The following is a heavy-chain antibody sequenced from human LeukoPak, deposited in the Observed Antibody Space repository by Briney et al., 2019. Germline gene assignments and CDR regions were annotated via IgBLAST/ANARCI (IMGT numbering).Heavy chain of an antibody. CDR3: ARDLGQYYDTSDNWFDP. J-gene: IGHJ5*02. CDR1: GFTFRSYA. CDR2: INSDGINT. Sequence: GGSLRLSCAASGFTFRSYAMHWVRQAPGKGLVWVSRINSDGINTSYADSVKGRFTISRDNAKNTLNLQMNSLRAEDTAVYYCARDLGQYYDTSDNWFDPWGQGTLVTVSS. V-gene: IGHV3-74*01. D-gene: IGHD3-22*01.